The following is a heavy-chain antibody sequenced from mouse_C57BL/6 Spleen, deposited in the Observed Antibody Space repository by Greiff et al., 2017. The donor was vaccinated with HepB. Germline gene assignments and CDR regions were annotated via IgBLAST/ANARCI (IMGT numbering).Heavy chain of an antibody. CDR3: ARPLHYGSSYGYFDV. CDR2: IDPSDSET. Sequence: VQLQQPGAELVRPGSSVKLSCKASGYTFTSYWMHWVKQRPIQGLEWIGNIDPSDSETHYNQKFKDKATLTVDKSSSTAYMQLSSLTSEDSAVYYCARPLHYGSSYGYFDVWGTGTTVTVSS. V-gene: IGHV1-52*01. CDR1: GYTFTSYW. J-gene: IGHJ1*03. D-gene: IGHD1-1*01.